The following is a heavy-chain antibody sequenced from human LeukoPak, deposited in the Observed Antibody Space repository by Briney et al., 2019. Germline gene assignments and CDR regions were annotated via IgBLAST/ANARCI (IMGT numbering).Heavy chain of an antibody. V-gene: IGHV1-18*01. CDR1: GYTFTSYG. D-gene: IGHD2-21*01. CDR3: ARVGMGIGWYLEL. J-gene: IGHJ2*01. CDR2: ISGYNGDT. Sequence: ASVKVSCKASGYTFTSYGISWVRQAPGQGLEWLGWISGYNGDTRYEQNFQGRVTLTIDTSTTTAYMELRSLRSDDTAVYYCARVGMGIGWYLELWGRGTLVTVSS.